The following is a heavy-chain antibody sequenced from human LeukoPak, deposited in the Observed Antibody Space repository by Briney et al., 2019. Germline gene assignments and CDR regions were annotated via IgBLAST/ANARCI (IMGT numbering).Heavy chain of an antibody. J-gene: IGHJ4*02. V-gene: IGHV4-59*12. Sequence: PSETLSLTCAVYGGSFSSYYWSWIRQPPGKGLEWIGYIYYSGSTNYNPSLESRVTISVDTSKNQFSLKLSFVTAADTAVYYCARIEYSSSCDYWGQGTLVTVSS. CDR2: IYYSGST. D-gene: IGHD6-6*01. CDR1: GGSFSSYY. CDR3: ARIEYSSSCDY.